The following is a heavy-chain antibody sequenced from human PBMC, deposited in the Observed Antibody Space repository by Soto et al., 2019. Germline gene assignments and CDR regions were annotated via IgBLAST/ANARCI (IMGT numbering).Heavy chain of an antibody. D-gene: IGHD6-6*01. CDR2: INWNGGRT. Sequence: GGSLRLSCAVSRFISDNCGMKWVRQAPGKGLEWVSGINWNGGRTGYADSVKSRLTITKDTSKNQVVLTMTNMDPVDTATYYCAHAWSSSSSPWFDPWGQGTLVTVSS. CDR1: RFISDNCG. CDR3: AHAWSSSSSPWFDP. J-gene: IGHJ5*02. V-gene: IGHV3-20*04.